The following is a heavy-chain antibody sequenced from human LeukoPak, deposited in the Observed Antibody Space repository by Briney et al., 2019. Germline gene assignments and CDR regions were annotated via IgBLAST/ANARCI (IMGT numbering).Heavy chain of an antibody. D-gene: IGHD6-19*01. V-gene: IGHV4-34*01. Sequence: SETLSLTCTVSGGSVSNYYWSWIRQPPGKGLEYIGEFHQSVSTNYNPSLKSRLTISVDNSKNQFSLKLSSVTAADTAVYYCACHSGWSGPSEWGQGTLVTVSS. CDR2: FHQSVST. CDR1: GGSVSNYY. CDR3: ACHSGWSGPSE. J-gene: IGHJ4*02.